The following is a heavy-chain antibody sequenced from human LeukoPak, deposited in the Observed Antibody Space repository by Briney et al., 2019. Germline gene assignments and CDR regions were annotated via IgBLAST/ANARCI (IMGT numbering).Heavy chain of an antibody. Sequence: SQTLSLTCTVSGGSISSGAYSWNWIRQHPGKSLEWIGYIYYSGGTYYNPSLKSRVTISVDTSKNQFSLKLNFVTAADSAVYYCARARDGYNYVNYLDNWGQGTLFTVSS. V-gene: IGHV4-31*03. CDR2: IYYSGGT. D-gene: IGHD5-24*01. J-gene: IGHJ4*02. CDR3: ARARDGYNYVNYLDN. CDR1: GGSISSGAYS.